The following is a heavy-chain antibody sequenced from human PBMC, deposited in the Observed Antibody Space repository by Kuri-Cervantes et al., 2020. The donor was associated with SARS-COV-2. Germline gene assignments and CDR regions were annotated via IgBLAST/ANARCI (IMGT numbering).Heavy chain of an antibody. CDR2: ISAYNGNT. D-gene: IGHD3-22*01. V-gene: IGHV1-18*01. CDR3: ARDPNYDSSGYYGLTFDY. Sequence: ASVKVSCKASGYTFTSYGISWVRQAPGQGLEWMGWISAYNGNTNYAQKLQGRVTMTTDTSTSTVYMELRSLRSDDTAVYYCARDPNYDSSGYYGLTFDYWGQGTLVTVSS. CDR1: GYTFTSYG. J-gene: IGHJ4*02.